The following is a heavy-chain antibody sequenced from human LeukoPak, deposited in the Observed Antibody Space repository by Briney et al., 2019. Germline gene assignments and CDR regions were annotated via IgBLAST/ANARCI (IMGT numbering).Heavy chain of an antibody. CDR1: GGSISSSGYY. Sequence: PSETLSLTCTVSGGSISSSGYYWGWFRQPQGKGLQRIGSIYYSGSTYYNPSLKSRVTISVDTSKNQFSLKLSSVTAADTAVYYCARLLRYSSGWSNPFDYWGQGTLVTVSS. V-gene: IGHV4-39*01. J-gene: IGHJ4*02. CDR2: IYYSGST. CDR3: ARLLRYSSGWSNPFDY. D-gene: IGHD6-19*01.